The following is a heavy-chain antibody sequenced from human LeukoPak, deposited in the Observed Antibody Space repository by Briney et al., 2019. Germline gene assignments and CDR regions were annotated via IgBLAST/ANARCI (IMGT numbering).Heavy chain of an antibody. V-gene: IGHV4-59*01. CDR1: GGSISSYY. J-gene: IGHJ6*03. Sequence: SETLSLTCTVSGGSISSYYWSWIRQPPGKGLEWIGYIYYSGSTNYNPSLRSRVTISVDTSKNHFSLKLSSVTAADTAVYYCARTTEGGYTYDYFYYYYMDVWGKGTTVTISS. CDR3: ARTTEGGYTYDYFYYYYMDV. CDR2: IYYSGST. D-gene: IGHD5-18*01.